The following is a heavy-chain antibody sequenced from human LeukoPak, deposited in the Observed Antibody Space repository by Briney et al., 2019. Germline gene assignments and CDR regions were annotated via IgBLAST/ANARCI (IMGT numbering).Heavy chain of an antibody. J-gene: IGHJ4*02. D-gene: IGHD3-3*01. V-gene: IGHV3-73*01. CDR1: GFSFSGSA. CDR3: TGTLRFLEWLSYY. Sequence: PGGSLRLSCAASGFSFSGSAMHWVRQASGKGLEWVGRIRSKANNYATAYAASVKGRSTISRDDSKNTAYLQMNSLKTEDTAVYYCTGTLRFLEWLSYYWGQGTLVTVSS. CDR2: IRSKANNYAT.